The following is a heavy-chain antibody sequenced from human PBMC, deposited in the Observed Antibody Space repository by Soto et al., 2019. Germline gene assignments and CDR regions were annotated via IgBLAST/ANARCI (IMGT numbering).Heavy chain of an antibody. CDR3: ARDEWGSGSLDY. J-gene: IGHJ4*02. CDR2: IWYDGSNK. Sequence: QVQLVESGGGVVQPGRSLRLSCAASGFTFSNYGMLWVRQAPGKGLEWVAVIWYDGSNKYYADSVKGRFTISRDNSKNTLYLQMNSLRAEDTAVYYCARDEWGSGSLDYWGQGTLVTVSS. CDR1: GFTFSNYG. V-gene: IGHV3-33*01. D-gene: IGHD3-10*01.